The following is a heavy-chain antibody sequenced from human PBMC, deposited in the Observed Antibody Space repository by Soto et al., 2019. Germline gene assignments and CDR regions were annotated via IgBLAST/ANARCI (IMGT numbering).Heavy chain of an antibody. V-gene: IGHV1-18*01. D-gene: IGHD6-25*01. CDR1: GYTFTSYG. Sequence: QVQLVQSGAEVKKPGASVKVSCKASGYTFTSYGISWVRQAPGQGLEWMGWISAYNGNTNYAQKLQGRVTMTTDTSTSIAYMELRSLRSDDTAVYYCARDPIAAHPMYYYYGMDVWGQGTTVTVSS. CDR2: ISAYNGNT. J-gene: IGHJ6*02. CDR3: ARDPIAAHPMYYYYGMDV.